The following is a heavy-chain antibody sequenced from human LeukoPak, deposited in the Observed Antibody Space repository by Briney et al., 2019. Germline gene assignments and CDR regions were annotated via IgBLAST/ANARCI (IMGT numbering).Heavy chain of an antibody. CDR1: GFTFSSYG. Sequence: GGSLRLSCAASGFTFSSYGMHWVRQAPGKGLEWVAFIRYDGSNKYYADSVKGRFTISRDNSKNTLYLQMNSLRAEDTAVYYCARGLITWASSWGQGTLVTVSS. CDR3: ARGLITWASS. CDR2: IRYDGSNK. D-gene: IGHD3-22*01. V-gene: IGHV3-30*02. J-gene: IGHJ4*02.